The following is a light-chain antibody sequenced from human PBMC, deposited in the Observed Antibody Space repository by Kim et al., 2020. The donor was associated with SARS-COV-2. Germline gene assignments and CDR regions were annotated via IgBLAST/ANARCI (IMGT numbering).Light chain of an antibody. J-gene: IGKJ4*01. Sequence: ASVGDRVTITCRASQSIITYLNWYQQKPGKAPKVLIYAASNLESGVASRFSGSRSGTDFSLIISSLQPEDSATYYCQQSYSTPPTFGGGTKVDIK. CDR2: AAS. CDR3: QQSYSTPPT. V-gene: IGKV1-39*01. CDR1: QSIITY.